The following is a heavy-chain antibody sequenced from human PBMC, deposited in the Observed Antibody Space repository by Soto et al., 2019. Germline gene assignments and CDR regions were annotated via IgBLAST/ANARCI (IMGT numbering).Heavy chain of an antibody. CDR2: INAGNGNT. V-gene: IGHV1-3*01. CDR1: GYTFTSYA. J-gene: IGHJ6*02. D-gene: IGHD6-6*01. CDR3: ARGETISSSPLYYYYGMDV. Sequence: ASVKVSCKASGYTFTSYAMHWVRQAPGQRLEWMGWINAGNGNTKYSQKFQGRVTITRDTSASTAYMELSSLRSEDTAVYYCARGETISSSPLYYYYGMDVWGQGTTVTVSS.